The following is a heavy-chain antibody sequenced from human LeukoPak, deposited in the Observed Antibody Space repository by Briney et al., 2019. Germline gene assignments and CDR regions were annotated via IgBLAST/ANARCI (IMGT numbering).Heavy chain of an antibody. CDR1: GFTFSSYE. D-gene: IGHD3-10*01. J-gene: IGHJ4*02. V-gene: IGHV3-48*03. CDR2: ISSSGSTI. CDR3: ARAPYYYGSGSYYSDY. Sequence: PGGSLRLSCAASGFTFSSYEMNWVRQAPVKGLEWVSYISSSGSTIYYADSVKGRFTISRDNAKNSLYLQMNSLRAEDTAVYYCARAPYYYGSGSYYSDYWGQGTLVTVSS.